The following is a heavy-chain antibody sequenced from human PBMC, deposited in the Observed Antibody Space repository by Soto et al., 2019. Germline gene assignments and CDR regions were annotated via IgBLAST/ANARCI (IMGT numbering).Heavy chain of an antibody. D-gene: IGHD3-16*01. CDR2: VDTEGGTI. V-gene: IGHV3-74*01. CDR1: GFTFSSHW. J-gene: IGHJ4*02. CDR3: ARNSWGIAF. Sequence: DVQLVESGGGLVQPGGSLTLSCAASGFTFSSHWMHWVRQAPGKGLMWVSRVDTEGGTIDYADSVEGRFTISRDNVKKMLYLPMSSLRPDDTAVYYCARNSWGIAFWGQGVLVTVSS.